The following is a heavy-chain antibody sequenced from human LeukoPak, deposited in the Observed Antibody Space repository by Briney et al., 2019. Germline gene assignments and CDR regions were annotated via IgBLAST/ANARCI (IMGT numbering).Heavy chain of an antibody. J-gene: IGHJ6*03. Sequence: GASVKVSCKASGYTFTGYYMHWVRQAPGQGLEWMGWINPNSGGTNYAQKFQGRVTMTRDTSISTAYMELSRLRSDDTAVYYCARVDGPTGDLDYYYMDVWGKGTTVTVSS. V-gene: IGHV1-2*02. D-gene: IGHD7-27*01. CDR2: INPNSGGT. CDR1: GYTFTGYY. CDR3: ARVDGPTGDLDYYYMDV.